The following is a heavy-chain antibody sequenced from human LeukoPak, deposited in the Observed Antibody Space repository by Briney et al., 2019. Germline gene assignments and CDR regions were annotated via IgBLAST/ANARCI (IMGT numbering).Heavy chain of an antibody. CDR1: GGSISSYY. J-gene: IGHJ5*02. CDR3: ARGPKNWFDP. CDR2: INHSGST. Sequence: SETLSLTCTVSGGSISSYYWSWIRQPPGKGLEWIGEINHSGSTNYNPSLKSRVTISVDTSKNQFSLKLSSVTAADTAVYYCARGPKNWFDPWGQGTLVTVSS. V-gene: IGHV4-34*01.